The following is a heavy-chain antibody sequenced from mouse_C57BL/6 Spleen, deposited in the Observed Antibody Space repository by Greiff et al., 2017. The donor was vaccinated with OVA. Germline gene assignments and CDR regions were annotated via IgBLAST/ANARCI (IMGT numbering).Heavy chain of an antibody. CDR1: GYTFTSYW. Sequence: VKLQQPGAELVKPGASVKLSCKASGYTFTSYWMHWVKQRPGQGLEWIGMIHPNSGSTNYNEKFKSKATLTVDKSSSTAYMQLSSLTSEDSAVYYCARSSGGYLDYWGQGTTLTVSS. CDR2: IHPNSGST. V-gene: IGHV1-64*01. J-gene: IGHJ2*01. CDR3: ARSSGGYLDY. D-gene: IGHD1-1*02.